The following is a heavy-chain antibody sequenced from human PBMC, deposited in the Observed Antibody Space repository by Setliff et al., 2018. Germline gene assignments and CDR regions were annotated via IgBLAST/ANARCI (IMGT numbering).Heavy chain of an antibody. CDR3: ARASARDYYYYYGMDV. D-gene: IGHD2-21*02. Sequence: SETLSLTCTVSGGSISSHYWSWIRQPPGKGLEWIGSIYYGGSTNYNPSLKSRVTTSVDTSKNQFSLKLSSVTAADTAVYYCARASARDYYYYYGMDVWGQGTTVTVSS. CDR2: IYYGGST. CDR1: GGSISSHY. V-gene: IGHV4-59*11. J-gene: IGHJ6*02.